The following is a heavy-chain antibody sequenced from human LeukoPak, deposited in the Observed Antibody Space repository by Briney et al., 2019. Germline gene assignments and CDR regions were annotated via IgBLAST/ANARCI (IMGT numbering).Heavy chain of an antibody. CDR3: AKGRYTGTSFFDY. V-gene: IGHV3-33*06. Sequence: PRRSLRLSCAASGFTFSSHGMHWVRQAPGKGLEWLAVIWYDGNKKYYADSVKGRFTISRDNSKSTLDLQMDSLRAEDSAVYYCAKGRYTGTSFFDYWGQGTLVTVSS. D-gene: IGHD3-16*02. J-gene: IGHJ4*02. CDR1: GFTFSSHG. CDR2: IWYDGNKK.